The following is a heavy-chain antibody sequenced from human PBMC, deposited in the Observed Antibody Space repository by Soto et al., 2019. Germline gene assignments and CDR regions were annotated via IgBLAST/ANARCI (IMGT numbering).Heavy chain of an antibody. CDR2: IIPIFGTA. Sequence: QVQLVQSGAEVKKPGSSVKVSCKASGGTFSSYAISWVRQAPGQGLEWMGGIIPIFGTANYAQKFQGRVTITADESTSTAYMELSSLRSDDRAVHYCARDSSIMTTVPYYFDYWGQGTLVTVSS. D-gene: IGHD4-17*01. J-gene: IGHJ4*02. V-gene: IGHV1-69*01. CDR3: ARDSSIMTTVPYYFDY. CDR1: GGTFSSYA.